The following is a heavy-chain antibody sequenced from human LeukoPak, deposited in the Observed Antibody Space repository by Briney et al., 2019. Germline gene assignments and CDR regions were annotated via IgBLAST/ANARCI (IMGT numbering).Heavy chain of an antibody. V-gene: IGHV3-21*01. CDR1: GFTFSSDS. J-gene: IGHJ6*03. CDR2: ISSSSSYI. Sequence: GGSLRLSCAASGFTFSSDSMNWVRQAPGKGLEWVSSISSSSSYIYYADSVKGRFTISGDNAKNSLYLQMNSLRAEDTAVYYCARIPIDAIFGVVIKTRYYMDVWGKGTTVTVSS. D-gene: IGHD3-3*01. CDR3: ARIPIDAIFGVVIKTRYYMDV.